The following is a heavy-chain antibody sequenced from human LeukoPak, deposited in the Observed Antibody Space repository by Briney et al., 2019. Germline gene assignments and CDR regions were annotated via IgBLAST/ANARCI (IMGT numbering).Heavy chain of an antibody. D-gene: IGHD3-22*01. V-gene: IGHV1-2*02. CDR2: INPNSGGT. CDR3: ARGWGYDSRGQNWLDP. CDR1: GYTFTTQY. J-gene: IGHJ5*02. Sequence: ASVKVSYKASGYTFTTQYIHWVRQAPGQGLEWMGWINPNSGGTNYAQKFLGRVTMTRDTFISTAYMDLSRLKSDDTAVYYCARGWGYDSRGQNWLDPWGQGTLAIVSS.